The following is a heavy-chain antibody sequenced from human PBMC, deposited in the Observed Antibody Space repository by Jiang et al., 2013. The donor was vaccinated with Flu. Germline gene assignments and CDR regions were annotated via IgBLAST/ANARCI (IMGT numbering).Heavy chain of an antibody. CDR3: ARVFKGPPDYYGMDV. Sequence: KKPGASVKVSCKASGYTFTSYYMHWVRQAPGQGLEWMGIINPSGGSTSCAQKFQGRVTMTRDTSTSTVYMELSSLRSEDTAVYYCARVFKGPPDYYGMDVWGQGTTVTVSS. CDR1: GYTFTSYY. J-gene: IGHJ6*02. D-gene: IGHD3-3*01. CDR2: INPSGGST. V-gene: IGHV1-46*03.